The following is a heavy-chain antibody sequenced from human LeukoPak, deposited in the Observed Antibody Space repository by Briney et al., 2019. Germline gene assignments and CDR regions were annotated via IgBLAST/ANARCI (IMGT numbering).Heavy chain of an antibody. CDR3: ATRLEYYYDSSGSYYFDY. CDR1: GFTFSDHW. V-gene: IGHV3-74*01. J-gene: IGHJ4*02. CDR2: INSDGSTI. Sequence: GGSLRLSCAASGFTFSDHWMHWVRQAPGKGLVWVSRINSDGSTIYYADSVKGRFTISRDNAKNSLYLQMNSLRAEDTAVYYCATRLEYYYDSSGSYYFDYWGQGTLVTVSS. D-gene: IGHD3-22*01.